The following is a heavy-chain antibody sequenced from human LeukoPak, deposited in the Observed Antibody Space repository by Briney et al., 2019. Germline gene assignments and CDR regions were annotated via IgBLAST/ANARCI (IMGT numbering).Heavy chain of an antibody. J-gene: IGHJ4*02. CDR1: GGSMSNYY. V-gene: IGHV4-4*07. Sequence: SETLSLTCTVSGGSMSNYYWSWIRQPAGKGLEWIGRISTSGGTNYNPSLKSRVTMSVDTSKNQFSLKLSSVTAADTAVYYCARDRSMTTVTTRLDYWGQGTLVTVSS. D-gene: IGHD4-17*01. CDR2: ISTSGGT. CDR3: ARDRSMTTVTTRLDY.